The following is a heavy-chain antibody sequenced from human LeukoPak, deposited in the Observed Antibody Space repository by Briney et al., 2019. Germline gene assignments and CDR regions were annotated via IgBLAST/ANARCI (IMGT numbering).Heavy chain of an antibody. CDR3: AREGYCTGGTCHWYAFDI. D-gene: IGHD2-15*01. V-gene: IGHV4-34*01. J-gene: IGHJ3*02. CDR1: GGSLSGYS. Sequence: SETLSLTCAVYGGSLSGYSWSWIRQLPGEGLEWIGEINHSGSTNYNPFLKSRVTISVDTSKNQFSLKLNSVTAADTAVYYCAREGYCTGGTCHWYAFDIWGQGTMVTVSS. CDR2: INHSGST.